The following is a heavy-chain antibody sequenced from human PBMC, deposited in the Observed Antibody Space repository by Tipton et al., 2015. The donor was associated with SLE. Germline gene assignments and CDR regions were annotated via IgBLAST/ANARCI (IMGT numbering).Heavy chain of an antibody. CDR1: GFSFDESG. Sequence: SLRLSCAASGFSFDESGMSWVRQVPGNGGRTGNGDSVKGRFIISRDNAKNSLYLQMNRLRVEDTALYYCARGGVGAKSIDYWGQGTLVTVSS. CDR3: ARGGVGAKSIDY. J-gene: IGHJ4*02. V-gene: IGHV3-20*04. D-gene: IGHD1-26*01. CDR2: GGRT.